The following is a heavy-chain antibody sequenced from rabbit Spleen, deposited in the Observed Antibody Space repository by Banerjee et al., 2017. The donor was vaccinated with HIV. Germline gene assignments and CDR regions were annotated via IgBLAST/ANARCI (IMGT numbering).Heavy chain of an antibody. Sequence: QSLEESGGDLVKPEGSLTLTCTASGFDFSSSYDMCWVRQAPGKGLEWIGYIYTGDDSTYYASWAKGRFTISKTSSTTVTLQVTSLTAADTATYFCAREKSGDYGYDLWGPGTLVTVS. J-gene: IGHJ4*01. CDR1: GFDFSSSYD. CDR3: AREKSGDYGYDL. CDR2: IYTGDDST. D-gene: IGHD6-1*01. V-gene: IGHV1S40*01.